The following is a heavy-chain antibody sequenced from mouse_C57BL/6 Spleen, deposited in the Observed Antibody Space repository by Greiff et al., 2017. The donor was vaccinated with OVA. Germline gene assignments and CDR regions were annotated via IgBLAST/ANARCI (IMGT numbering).Heavy chain of an antibody. V-gene: IGHV5-4*03. CDR3: ARGRYGSSYYAMDY. CDR1: GFTFSSYA. J-gene: IGHJ4*01. Sequence: EVKLEESGGGLVKPGGSLKLSCAASGFTFSSYAMSWVRQTPEKRLEWVATISDGGSYTYYPDNVKGRFTISRDNAKNNLYLQMSHLKSEETAMYDGARGRYGSSYYAMDYWGQGTSVTVSS. D-gene: IGHD1-1*01. CDR2: ISDGGSYT.